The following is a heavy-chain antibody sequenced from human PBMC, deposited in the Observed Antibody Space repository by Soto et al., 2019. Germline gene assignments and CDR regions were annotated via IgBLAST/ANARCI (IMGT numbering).Heavy chain of an antibody. CDR2: ITSSSSYI. J-gene: IGHJ4*02. CDR1: GFTFSSYS. CDR3: ARDPAADVY. D-gene: IGHD6-13*01. V-gene: IGHV3-21*01. Sequence: EVQLVESGGGLVKPGGSLRLSCAASGFTFSSYSMNWVRQAPGKGLEWVSSITSSSSYIYYADSVKGRFTISRDDAKNSLDLQMNSLRAGDTAIYYCARDPAADVYWGQGTLVTVSS.